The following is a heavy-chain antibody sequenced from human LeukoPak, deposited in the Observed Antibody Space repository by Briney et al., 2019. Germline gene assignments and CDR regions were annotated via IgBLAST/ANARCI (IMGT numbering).Heavy chain of an antibody. CDR3: ARDGGYCVDP. CDR2: ISPSGGST. CDR1: GYSFNN. V-gene: IGHV1-46*02. D-gene: IGHD2-15*01. J-gene: IGHJ5*02. Sequence: ASVKVSCKASGYSFNNMHWVRQAPGQGLEWMGIISPSGGSTSYAQKFQGRVTMTRDTSTSTVYMELSSLTSEDTAVYYCARDGGYCVDPWGQGTLVTVSS.